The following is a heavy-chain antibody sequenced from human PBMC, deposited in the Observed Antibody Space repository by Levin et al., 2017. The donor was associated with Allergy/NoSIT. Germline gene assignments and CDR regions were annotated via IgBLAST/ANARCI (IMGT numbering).Heavy chain of an antibody. CDR1: GFTFSDYY. CDR3: AREFGDYSRLHYYYYYYMDV. V-gene: IGHV3-11*01. D-gene: IGHD4-17*01. J-gene: IGHJ6*03. CDR2: ISSSGSTI. Sequence: GGSLRLSCAASGFTFSDYYMSWIRQAPGKGLEWVSYISSSGSTIYYADSVKGRFTISRDNAKNSLYLQMNSLRAEDTAVYYCAREFGDYSRLHYYYYYYMDVWGKGTTVTVSS.